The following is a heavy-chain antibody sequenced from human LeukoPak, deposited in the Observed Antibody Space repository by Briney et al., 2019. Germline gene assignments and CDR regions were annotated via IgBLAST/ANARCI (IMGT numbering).Heavy chain of an antibody. V-gene: IGHV4-39*01. J-gene: IGHJ3*01. CDR1: GGSISSSSYY. CDR3: ARPDDGAFDF. D-gene: IGHD5-24*01. Sequence: SETLSLTCTVSGGSISSSSYYWGWIRQPPGKGLEWIGNIYYSGSTHYNPSLKSRVTISLDTSKNQFSLKLSSVTAADTAVYYCARPDDGAFDFWGQGTMVTVST. CDR2: IYYSGST.